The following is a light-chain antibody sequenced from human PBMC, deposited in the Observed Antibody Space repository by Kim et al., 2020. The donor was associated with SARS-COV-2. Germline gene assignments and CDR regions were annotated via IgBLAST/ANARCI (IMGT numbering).Light chain of an antibody. Sequence: QRLPISCSESGSNVGINAVNWYQQLPGPAPKLLMYSNNQRTSGVPDRFSGSKSGTSASLAISGLQSEDEADYYCAAWDDSQNGLVFGGGTQLTVL. CDR1: GSNVGINA. V-gene: IGLV1-44*01. CDR3: AAWDDSQNGLV. CDR2: SNN. J-gene: IGLJ2*01.